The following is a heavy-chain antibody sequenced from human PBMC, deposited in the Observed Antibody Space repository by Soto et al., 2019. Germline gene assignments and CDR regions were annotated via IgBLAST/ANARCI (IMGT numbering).Heavy chain of an antibody. CDR3: WGHCWNGASYFYGMDV. J-gene: IGHJ6*01. V-gene: IGHV6-1*01. CDR1: GGSVSSNSAA. D-gene: IGHD1-1*01. CDR2: TYYRSKWYN. Sequence: SQTLSLTCAISGGSVSSNSAAWNWIRQSPSRGLEWLGRTYYRSKWYNDYAVSGKSRITINPDTSKNQSSLQLNSVTPEETAVYYCWGHCWNGASYFYGMDVWGQGTSVTVSS.